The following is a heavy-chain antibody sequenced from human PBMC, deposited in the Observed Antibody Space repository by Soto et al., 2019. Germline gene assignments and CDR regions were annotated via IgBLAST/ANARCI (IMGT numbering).Heavy chain of an antibody. J-gene: IGHJ4*02. V-gene: IGHV3-53*04. CDR2: IYSGGST. CDR3: ARDGEGGSYYDY. Sequence: EVQLVESGGGLVQPGGSLRLSCAASGFTVSSNYMSWVRQAPGKGLEWVSVIYSGGSTYYADSVKGRFTISRHNSKTTLYLQMNSLSAEDTAVYYCARDGEGGSYYDYWGQGTLVTVSS. D-gene: IGHD1-26*01. CDR1: GFTVSSNY.